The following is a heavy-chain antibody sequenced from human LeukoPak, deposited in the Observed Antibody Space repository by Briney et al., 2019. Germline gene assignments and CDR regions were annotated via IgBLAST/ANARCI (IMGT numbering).Heavy chain of an antibody. D-gene: IGHD6-13*01. CDR2: MNPNSGNT. CDR3: ARAYSSSWYDY. J-gene: IGHJ4*02. CDR1: GYTFTSYD. Sequence: RASVKVSCKASGYTFTSYDINWVRQATGQGLEWMGWMNPNSGNTGYAQKFQGRVTITRNTSISIAYMELSSLRSEDTAVYYCARAYSSSWYDYWGQGTLVTVSS. V-gene: IGHV1-8*03.